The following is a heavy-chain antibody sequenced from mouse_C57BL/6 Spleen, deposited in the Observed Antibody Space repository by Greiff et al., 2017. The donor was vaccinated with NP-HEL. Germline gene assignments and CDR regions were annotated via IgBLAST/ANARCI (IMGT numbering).Heavy chain of an antibody. V-gene: IGHV1-50*01. J-gene: IGHJ2*01. CDR2: IDPSDSYT. Sequence: QVQLQQPGAELVKPGASVKLSCKASGYTFTSYWMQWVKQRPGQGLEWIGEIDPSDSYTNYNQKFKGKATLTVDTSSSPAYMQLSSLTSEDSAVYYCARGRGDYWGQGTTLTVSS. CDR1: GYTFTSYW. CDR3: ARGRGDY.